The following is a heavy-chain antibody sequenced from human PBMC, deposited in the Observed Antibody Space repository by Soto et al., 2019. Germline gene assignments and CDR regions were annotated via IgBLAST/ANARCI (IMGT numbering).Heavy chain of an antibody. CDR2: IYHSGST. Sequence: QLQLQESGSGLVKPSQTLSLTCAVSGGSISSGGYSWSWIRQPPGKGLEWIGYIYHSGSTYYNPSLKSRVTISVDRSKNQFSLKLSSVTAADTAVYYCARVAYYYDSSAWGYFDYWGQGTLVTVSS. V-gene: IGHV4-30-2*01. CDR3: ARVAYYYDSSAWGYFDY. D-gene: IGHD3-22*01. CDR1: GGSISSGGYS. J-gene: IGHJ4*02.